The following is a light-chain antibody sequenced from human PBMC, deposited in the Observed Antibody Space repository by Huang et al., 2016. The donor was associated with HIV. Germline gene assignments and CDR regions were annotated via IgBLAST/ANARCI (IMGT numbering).Light chain of an antibody. CDR2: DAS. V-gene: IGKV3-11*01. CDR1: QSVSSH. CDR3: QQRSNWPPT. Sequence: EIVLTQSPATLSLSPGERATLSCRASQSVSSHLAWYQLKPGQAPRLLIYDASNRATGIPARFSGSGSGTDFTLTISSLEPEDFAVYYCQQRSNWPPTFGQGTKLEIK. J-gene: IGKJ2*01.